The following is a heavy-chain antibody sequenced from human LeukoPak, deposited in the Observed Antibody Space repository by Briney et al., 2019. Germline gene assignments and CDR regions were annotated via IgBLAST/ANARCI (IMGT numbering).Heavy chain of an antibody. Sequence: KSSETLSLTCTVSGGSISSYYWSWIRQSPGKGLEWIGYTYYSGSTNYNPSLKSRVTISVDTSKNQFSLKLSSVTAADTAVYYCARDRSSGWYGKYYFDYWGQGTLVTVSS. CDR1: GGSISSYY. V-gene: IGHV4-59*01. CDR3: ARDRSSGWYGKYYFDY. CDR2: TYYSGST. J-gene: IGHJ4*02. D-gene: IGHD6-19*01.